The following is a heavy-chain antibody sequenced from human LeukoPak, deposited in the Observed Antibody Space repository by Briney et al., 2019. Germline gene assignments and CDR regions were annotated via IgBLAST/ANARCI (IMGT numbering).Heavy chain of an antibody. J-gene: IGHJ4*02. CDR3: AKLPPYSSGWYGGYYFDY. V-gene: IGHV3-23*01. Sequence: GGSLRLSCAASGFTFSSYAMSWVRQAPGKGLEWVSAISGSGGSTYYADSVKGRFTISRDNSKNTLYLQMNSLRAEDTAVYYCAKLPPYSSGWYGGYYFDYWGQGTLVTVSS. CDR2: ISGSGGST. CDR1: GFTFSSYA. D-gene: IGHD6-19*01.